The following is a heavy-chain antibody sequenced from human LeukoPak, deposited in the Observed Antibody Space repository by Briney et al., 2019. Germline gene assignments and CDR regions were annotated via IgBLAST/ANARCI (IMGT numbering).Heavy chain of an antibody. D-gene: IGHD1-1*01. CDR3: VKGERFINYYFDY. CDR1: GFTFSSYA. Sequence: GGSLRLSCSASGFTFSSYAMLWVRQAPGKGLEYVSAISSDGGTTYYADSVKGRFTISRDNSKNTLYLQMSSLRTEDAAVYYCVKGERFINYYFDYWGQGTLVTVSS. CDR2: ISSDGGTT. V-gene: IGHV3-64D*06. J-gene: IGHJ4*02.